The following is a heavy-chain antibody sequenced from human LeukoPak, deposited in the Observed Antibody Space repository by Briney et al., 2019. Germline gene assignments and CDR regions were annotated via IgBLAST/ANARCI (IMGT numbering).Heavy chain of an antibody. CDR3: ARESIAVAGAPFDY. Sequence: PGGSLRLSCAASGFTFCSYEMSWVRQAPGKGLEWVSYISSGSTIYDADSVKGRFTISRDNAKNSLYLQMNSLRAEDTAVYYCARESIAVAGAPFDYWGQGTLVAVSS. D-gene: IGHD6-19*01. J-gene: IGHJ4*02. CDR1: GFTFCSYE. V-gene: IGHV3-48*03. CDR2: ISSGSTI.